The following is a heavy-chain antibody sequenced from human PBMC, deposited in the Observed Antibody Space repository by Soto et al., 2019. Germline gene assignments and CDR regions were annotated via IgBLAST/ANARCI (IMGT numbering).Heavy chain of an antibody. D-gene: IGHD2-15*01. Sequence: SQTLSLTCAISGDSVSSNSAAWNWIRQSPSRGLEWLGRTYYRSKWYNDYAVSVKSRITINPDTSKNQFSLQLNSVTPEDTAVYYCARGVGHCSGGSCAYGMDVWGQGTTVTVSS. CDR2: TYYRSKWYN. V-gene: IGHV6-1*01. CDR3: ARGVGHCSGGSCAYGMDV. CDR1: GDSVSSNSAA. J-gene: IGHJ6*02.